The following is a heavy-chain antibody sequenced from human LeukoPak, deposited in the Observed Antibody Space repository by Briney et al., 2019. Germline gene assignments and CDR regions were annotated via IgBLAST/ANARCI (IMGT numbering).Heavy chain of an antibody. V-gene: IGHV1-18*01. J-gene: IGHJ3*01. CDR2: VSGNNGNT. Sequence: ASVKVSCKAPGYTFTTYGISWVRQAPGQGLEWMGWVSGNNGNTNYAQKLQGRVTMTTDTSTNTAYMELRSLRSDDTAVYYCARDFDVWGQGTMVTVSS. CDR3: ARDFDV. CDR1: GYTFTTYG.